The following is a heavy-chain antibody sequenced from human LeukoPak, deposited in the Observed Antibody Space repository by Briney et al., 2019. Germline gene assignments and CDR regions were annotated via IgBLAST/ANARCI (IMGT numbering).Heavy chain of an antibody. D-gene: IGHD5-12*01. CDR2: ISGSGGST. J-gene: IGHJ4*02. Sequence: ETLSLTCTVSGGSISSYYWSWVRQAPGKGLEWVSAISGSGGSTYYADSVKGRFTISRDNSKNTLYLQMNSLRAEDTAVYYCAEAFKRGYSGYDLAYWGQGTLVTVSS. CDR1: GGSISSYY. CDR3: AEAFKRGYSGYDLAY. V-gene: IGHV3-23*01.